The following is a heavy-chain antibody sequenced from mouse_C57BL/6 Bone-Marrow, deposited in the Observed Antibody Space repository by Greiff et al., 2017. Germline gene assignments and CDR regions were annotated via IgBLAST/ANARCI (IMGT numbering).Heavy chain of an antibody. CDR3: ARQGYYGPYAMDY. Sequence: EVHLVESGGGLVQPGGSLKLSCAASGFTFSDYYMYWVRQTPEKRLEWVAYISNGGGSTYYPDTVKGRFTISRDNAKNTLYLQMSRLKSENTAMYYCARQGYYGPYAMDYWGQGTSVTVSS. CDR2: ISNGGGST. J-gene: IGHJ4*01. D-gene: IGHD1-1*01. CDR1: GFTFSDYY. V-gene: IGHV5-12*01.